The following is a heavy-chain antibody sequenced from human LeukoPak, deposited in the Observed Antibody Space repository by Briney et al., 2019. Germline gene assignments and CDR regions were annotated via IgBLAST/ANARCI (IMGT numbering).Heavy chain of an antibody. D-gene: IGHD3-22*01. CDR3: AKISYVDTSGYLPFEY. CDR1: GFTFSSYG. CDR2: IRYDGSNK. J-gene: IGHJ4*02. V-gene: IGHV3-30*02. Sequence: GGSLRLSCAASGFTFSSYGMHWVRQAPGKGLEWVAFIRYDGSNKYYADSVKGRFTISRDNSKNTLYLQMNSLRADDTAVYYCAKISYVDTSGYLPFEYWGQGTLVTVSS.